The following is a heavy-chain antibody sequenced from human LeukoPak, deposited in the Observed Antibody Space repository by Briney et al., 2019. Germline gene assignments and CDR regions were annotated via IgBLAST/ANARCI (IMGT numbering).Heavy chain of an antibody. V-gene: IGHV3-21*06. CDR3: ARDLRVGATGAFDL. J-gene: IGHJ3*01. D-gene: IGHD1-26*01. CDR1: GFSFSNYT. CDR2: ISRSGSFI. Sequence: GSLRLSCAASGFSFSNYTMNWVRQAPGKGLEWVSSISRSGSFICYADSLKGRFTISKDNADNSLYLQMSSLRVEDTAVYYCARDLRVGATGAFDLRGPGTMVTVSS.